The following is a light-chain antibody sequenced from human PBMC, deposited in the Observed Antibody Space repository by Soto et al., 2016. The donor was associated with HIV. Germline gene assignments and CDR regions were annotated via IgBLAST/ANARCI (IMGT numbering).Light chain of an antibody. J-gene: IGLJ2*01. Sequence: SYELTQPPSVSVAPGKTARITCGGNNIGSESVHWYQQKPGRAPVLVVYDDSDRPSGIPERFSGSNSGSTATLTISRVEAGDEADYYCQVWDSSDDHVVFGGGTKLTVL. CDR3: QVWDSSDDHVV. CDR1: NIGSES. CDR2: DDS. V-gene: IGLV3-21*03.